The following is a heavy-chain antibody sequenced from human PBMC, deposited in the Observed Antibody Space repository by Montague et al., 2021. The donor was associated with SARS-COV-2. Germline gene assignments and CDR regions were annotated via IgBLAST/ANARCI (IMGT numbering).Heavy chain of an antibody. CDR1: GGSFSGYY. D-gene: IGHD6-6*01. V-gene: IGHV4-34*01. J-gene: IGHJ6*03. CDR2: INHSGST. CDR3: ARGRSSQTHYYYMDV. Sequence: SETLSLTCAVYGGSFSGYYWSWIRQPPGKGLEWIGEINHSGSTNYNPSLKSRVTISVDTSKNQFSLKLSSVTAADTAVYYCARGRSSQTHYYYMDVWGKGTTVTVSS.